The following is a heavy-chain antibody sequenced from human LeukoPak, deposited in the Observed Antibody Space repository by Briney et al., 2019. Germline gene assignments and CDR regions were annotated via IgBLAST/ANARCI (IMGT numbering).Heavy chain of an antibody. CDR1: GFTFSSYW. CDR3: ARYKIEGPTKLDY. V-gene: IGHV3-7*01. D-gene: IGHD1-1*01. J-gene: IGHJ4*02. Sequence: GGSLRLSCAASGFTFSSYWMSWVRQAPGKGLEWVANIKQDESEKYYVDSVKGRFTISRDNAKNSLYLQMNSLRAEDTAVYYCARYKIEGPTKLDYWGQGILVTVSS. CDR2: IKQDESEK.